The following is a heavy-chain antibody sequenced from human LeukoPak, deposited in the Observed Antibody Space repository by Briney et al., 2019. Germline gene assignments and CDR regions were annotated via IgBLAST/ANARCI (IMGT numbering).Heavy chain of an antibody. CDR2: IRSSGITI. J-gene: IGHJ4*02. CDR3: ARQFNYDRPFDY. CDR1: GFPFSSYE. Sequence: GGSLRLSCAASGFPFSSYEMNWVRQAPGKGLEWISVIRSSGITIHYADSVKGRFTISRDNTRNSLNLQMNSLRAEDTAIYYCARQFNYDRPFDYWGQGTLVTVSS. D-gene: IGHD4-11*01. V-gene: IGHV3-48*03.